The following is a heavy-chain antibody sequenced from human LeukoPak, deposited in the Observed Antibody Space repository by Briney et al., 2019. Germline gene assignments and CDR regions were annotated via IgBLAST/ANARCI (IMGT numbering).Heavy chain of an antibody. CDR3: PRKCSSTSCYNY. V-gene: IGHV4-34*01. D-gene: IGHD2-2*01. CDR2: INHSGSP. J-gene: IGHJ4*02. CDR1: GGSFSGYY. Sequence: SETLSLTCAVYGGSFSGYYWSWIRQPPGKGVEWLGEINHSGSPNHNPSRKSRVTISVDTSKNQFSLKLSSVTAAGTAVYYSPRKCSSTSCYNYWGQGTLVTVSS.